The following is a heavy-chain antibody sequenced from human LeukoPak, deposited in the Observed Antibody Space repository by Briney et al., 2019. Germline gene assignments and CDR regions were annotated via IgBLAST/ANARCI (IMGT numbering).Heavy chain of an antibody. J-gene: IGHJ5*02. V-gene: IGHV3-74*01. Sequence: GGSLRLSCAASGFPFNNYWIHWVRQAPGKGLMWVSSINTDGRTTRYAASVQGRFTISRDNAKNTLSLQMNSLRDDDTAVYYCARAGASGWYAAGWFDPWGQGTLVTVSS. CDR3: ARAGASGWYAAGWFDP. D-gene: IGHD6-19*01. CDR2: INTDGRTT. CDR1: GFPFNNYW.